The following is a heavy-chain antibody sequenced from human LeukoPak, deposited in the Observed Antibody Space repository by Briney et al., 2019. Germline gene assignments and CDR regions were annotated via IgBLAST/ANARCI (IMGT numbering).Heavy chain of an antibody. Sequence: GASVKVSCKASGYTFTGYYMHWVRQAPGQGLEWMGWINPNSGGTNYAQKFQGRVTITADKSTSTAYMELSSLRSEDTAVYYCASGVGATTVYYYYMDVWGKGTTVTVSS. CDR1: GYTFTGYY. CDR3: ASGVGATTVYYYYMDV. D-gene: IGHD1-26*01. J-gene: IGHJ6*03. V-gene: IGHV1-2*02. CDR2: INPNSGGT.